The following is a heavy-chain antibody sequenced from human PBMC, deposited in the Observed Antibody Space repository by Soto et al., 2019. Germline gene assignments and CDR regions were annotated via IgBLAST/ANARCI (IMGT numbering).Heavy chain of an antibody. CDR2: INVNSGGT. CDR1: GYTFTDYY. V-gene: IGHV1-2*02. J-gene: IGHJ4*02. CDR3: ARVMTAAATDY. Sequence: ASVKVSCKASGYTFTDYYMHWLRQAPGQGLEWMGWINVNSGGTNYAQRFQGRVTMTRDTSISTGYMELSRLRSDDTAAYYCARVMTAAATDYWGQGTLVTVS. D-gene: IGHD2-15*01.